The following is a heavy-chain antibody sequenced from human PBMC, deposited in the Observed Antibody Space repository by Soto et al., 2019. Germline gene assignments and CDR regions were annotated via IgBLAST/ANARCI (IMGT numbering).Heavy chain of an antibody. V-gene: IGHV1-18*01. CDR3: ARVVGPYCSGGSCYPGDWFDP. D-gene: IGHD2-15*01. Sequence: ASVKVSCKASGYTLTSYGISWVRQAPGQGLEWMGWISAYNGNTNYAQKLQGRVTMTTDTSTSTAYMELRSLRSDDTAVYYCARVVGPYCSGGSCYPGDWFDPWGQGTLVTVSS. CDR1: GYTLTSYG. CDR2: ISAYNGNT. J-gene: IGHJ5*02.